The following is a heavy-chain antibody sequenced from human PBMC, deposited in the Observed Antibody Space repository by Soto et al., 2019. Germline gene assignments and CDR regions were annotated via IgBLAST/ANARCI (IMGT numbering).Heavy chain of an antibody. D-gene: IGHD3-10*01. CDR1: GFTFSSYG. Sequence: GGSLRLSCAASGFTFSSYGMHWVRQAPGKGLGWVAGINSDGSNTDYADSVKGRFTISRDNAKNTLYLQMNSLRAEDTAVYYCATAGEGYFASWGPGTLVTVSS. CDR3: ATAGEGYFAS. J-gene: IGHJ4*02. CDR2: INSDGSNT. V-gene: IGHV3-74*01.